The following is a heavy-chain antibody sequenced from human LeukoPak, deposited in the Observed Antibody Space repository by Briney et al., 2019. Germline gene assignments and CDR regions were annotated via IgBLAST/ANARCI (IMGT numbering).Heavy chain of an antibody. D-gene: IGHD6-13*01. CDR2: IYHSGST. CDR1: GGSISSGSYY. V-gene: IGHV4-30-2*01. CDR3: ARVTEQAQPGDY. Sequence: PSQTLSLTCTVSGGSISSGSYYWSWIRQPPGKGLEWIGYIYHSGSTYYNPSLKSRVTISVDRSKNQFSLKLSSVTAADTAVYYCARVTEQAQPGDYWGQGTLVTVSS. J-gene: IGHJ4*02.